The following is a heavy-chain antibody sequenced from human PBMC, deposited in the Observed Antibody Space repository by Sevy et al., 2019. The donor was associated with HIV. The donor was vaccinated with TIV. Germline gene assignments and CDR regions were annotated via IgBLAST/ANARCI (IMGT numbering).Heavy chain of an antibody. V-gene: IGHV4-61*01. Sequence: SETLSLTCTVSGGSVTSDTYYWTWIRQPPGKGLEFIGYIYYNVRINYNPSLKSRVTISVDTSKNQFSPKLTSVTAADTAVYYCTRLGGLRDYGMDVWGQGTTVTVSS. D-gene: IGHD1-26*01. J-gene: IGHJ6*02. CDR3: TRLGGLRDYGMDV. CDR2: IYYNVRI. CDR1: GGSVTSDTYY.